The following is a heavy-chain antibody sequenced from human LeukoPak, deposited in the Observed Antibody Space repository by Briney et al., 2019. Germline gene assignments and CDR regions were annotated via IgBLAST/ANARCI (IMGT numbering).Heavy chain of an antibody. V-gene: IGHV3-23*01. CDR1: GFTFSSYA. CDR2: ISGSGGST. D-gene: IGHD3-3*01. CDR3: AKVSSDFWSGYFYYFDY. J-gene: IGHJ4*02. Sequence: TGGSLRLSCAASGFTFSSYAMSWVRQAPGKGLEWVSAISGSGGSTYYADSVKGRFTISRDNSKNTLYLQMNSLRAEDTAVYYCAKVSSDFWSGYFYYFDYWGQGTLVTVSS.